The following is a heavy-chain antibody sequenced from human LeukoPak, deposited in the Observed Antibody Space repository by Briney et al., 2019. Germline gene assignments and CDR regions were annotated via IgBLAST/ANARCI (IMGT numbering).Heavy chain of an antibody. J-gene: IGHJ4*02. CDR3: AKDAYLDY. V-gene: IGHV3-30*18. Sequence: GGSLRLSRAASGFTFSSYGMHRVRQAPGKGLEWVAVISYDGSNKYYADSVKGRFTISRDNSKNTLYLQMNSLRAEDTAVYYCAKDAYLDYWGQGTLVTVSS. CDR1: GFTFSSYG. CDR2: ISYDGSNK.